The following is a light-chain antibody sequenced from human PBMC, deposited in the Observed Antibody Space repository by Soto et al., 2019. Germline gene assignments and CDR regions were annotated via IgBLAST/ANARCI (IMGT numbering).Light chain of an antibody. CDR1: SSDVGGYNY. CDR2: EVS. J-gene: IGLJ2*01. Sequence: QSALTQPPSASGSPGQSVTISCTGTSSDVGGYNYVSWYQQHPGKAPKLMIYEVSKRPSGVPDRFSGSKSGNTASLTVSGLQAEDESDYSCNSYAGSDTVIFGGGTKLTVL. CDR3: NSYAGSDTVI. V-gene: IGLV2-8*01.